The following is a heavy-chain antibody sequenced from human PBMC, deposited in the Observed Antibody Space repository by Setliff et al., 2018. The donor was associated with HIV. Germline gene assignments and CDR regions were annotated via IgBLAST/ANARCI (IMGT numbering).Heavy chain of an antibody. CDR3: AREKSPVLEYFDWLKPRHVFDV. Sequence: SVKVSCKASGGTFSSYVISWVRQAPGQGPEWMGGIIPMYGVTNYAQKFQGRVTITTDESTSTAYMELSSLRSGDTAMYYCAREKSPVLEYFDWLKPRHVFDVWGQGTVVTVSS. CDR1: GGTFSSYV. J-gene: IGHJ3*01. CDR2: IIPMYGVT. V-gene: IGHV1-69*05. D-gene: IGHD3-9*01.